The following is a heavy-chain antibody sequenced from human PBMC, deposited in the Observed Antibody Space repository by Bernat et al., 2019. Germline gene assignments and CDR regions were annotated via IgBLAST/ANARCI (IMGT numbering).Heavy chain of an antibody. CDR3: AKDDYGDPYYFDY. CDR1: GFTFSSYA. V-gene: IGHV3-23*01. D-gene: IGHD4-17*01. J-gene: IGHJ4*02. CDR2: ISGSGGST. Sequence: EVQLLESGGGLVQSGGSLRLSCAASGFTFSSYAMSWVRQAPGKGLEWVSAISGSGGSTYYADSVKGRFTISRDNSKNTLYLQMNSLRAEDTAVYYCAKDDYGDPYYFDYWGQGTLVTVSS.